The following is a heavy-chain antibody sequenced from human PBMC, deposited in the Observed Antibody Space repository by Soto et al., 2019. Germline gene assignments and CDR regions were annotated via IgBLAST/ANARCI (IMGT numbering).Heavy chain of an antibody. V-gene: IGHV4-39*01. Sequence: QLQLQESGPGLVKPSETLSLTCTVSGGSISSSSYYWGWIRQPPGKGLEWIGSIYYSGSTYYNPSLKSRVTISVDTSKNQFSLKLSSVTAADTAVYYCARREAYYYYMDVWGKGTTVTVSS. CDR1: GGSISSSSYY. J-gene: IGHJ6*03. CDR3: ARREAYYYYMDV. CDR2: IYYSGST. D-gene: IGHD1-26*01.